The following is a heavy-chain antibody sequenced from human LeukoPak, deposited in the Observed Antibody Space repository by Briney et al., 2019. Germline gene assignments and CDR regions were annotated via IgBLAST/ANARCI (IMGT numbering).Heavy chain of an antibody. D-gene: IGHD1-26*01. CDR1: GGSISSSTYY. CDR2: IYYTGST. CDR3: AKAGGSYYSPYDY. Sequence: SETLSLTCTVSGGSISSSTYYWGWIRQPPGKGLEWIGSIYYTGSTYYNPSLKSRVTIPVDTSKNQFSLKLSSVTAADTAVYYCAKAGGSYYSPYDYWGQGTLVTVSS. J-gene: IGHJ4*02. V-gene: IGHV4-39*07.